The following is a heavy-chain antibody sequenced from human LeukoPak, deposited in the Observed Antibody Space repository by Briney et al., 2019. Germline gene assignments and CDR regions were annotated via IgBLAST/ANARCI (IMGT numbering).Heavy chain of an antibody. V-gene: IGHV3-53*01. J-gene: IGHJ4*02. CDR2: IYSGGST. CDR3: ARVGIAAAGRGFDY. CDR1: GFTVSSNY. Sequence: GGSLRLSCAASGFTVSSNYMSWVRQAPGKGLEWVSVIYSGGSTGYADSVKGRFTISRDNAKNSLYLQMNSLRAEDTAVYYCARVGIAAAGRGFDYWGQGTLVTVSS. D-gene: IGHD6-13*01.